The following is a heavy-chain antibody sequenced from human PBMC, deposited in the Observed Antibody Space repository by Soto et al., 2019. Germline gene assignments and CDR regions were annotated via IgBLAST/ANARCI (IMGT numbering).Heavy chain of an antibody. Sequence: PSETLSLTCAVYGGSFSGYYWSWIRQPPGKGLEWIGEINRSGSTNYNPSLKSRVTISVDTSKNQFSLKLSSVTAADTAVYYCARDGGYYDFWSRRSWFDYWGQGTLVTVSS. V-gene: IGHV4-34*01. D-gene: IGHD3-3*01. CDR1: GGSFSGYY. J-gene: IGHJ4*02. CDR3: ARDGGYYDFWSRRSWFDY. CDR2: INRSGST.